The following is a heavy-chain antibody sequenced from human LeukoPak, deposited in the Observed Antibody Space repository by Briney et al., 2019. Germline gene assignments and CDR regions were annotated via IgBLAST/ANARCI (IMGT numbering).Heavy chain of an antibody. CDR1: GFTFSSYS. CDR3: ASFASGWSSKYFDY. J-gene: IGHJ4*02. CDR2: ISGSGGST. V-gene: IGHV3-23*01. D-gene: IGHD6-19*01. Sequence: QPGGSLRLSCAASGFTFSSYSMSWVRQAPGKGLEWVSAISGSGGSTYYADSVKGRFTISRDNSKNTLYLQMNSLRAEDTAVYYCASFASGWSSKYFDYWGQGTLVTVSS.